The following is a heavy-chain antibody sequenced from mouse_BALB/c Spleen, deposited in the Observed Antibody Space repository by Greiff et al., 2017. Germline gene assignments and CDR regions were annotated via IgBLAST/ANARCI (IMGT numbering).Heavy chain of an antibody. V-gene: IGHV5-17*02. CDR3: ARSGITTYFDY. J-gene: IGHJ2*01. Sequence: EVQLVESGGGLVQPGGSRKLSCAASGFTFSSFGMHWVRQAPEKGLEWVAYISSGSSTIYYADTVKGRFTISRDNPKNTLFLQMTSLRSEDTAMYYCARSGITTYFDYWGQGTTLTVSS. CDR2: ISSGSSTI. CDR1: GFTFSSFG. D-gene: IGHD1-1*01.